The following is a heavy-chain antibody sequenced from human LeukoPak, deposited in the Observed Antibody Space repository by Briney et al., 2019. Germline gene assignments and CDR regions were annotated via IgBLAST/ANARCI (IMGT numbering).Heavy chain of an antibody. CDR2: IYYSGST. D-gene: IGHD2-2*01. CDR1: GGAIGSFY. J-gene: IGHJ3*02. V-gene: IGHV4-59*01. CDR3: ARVVGAFDI. Sequence: PSETLSLTCTVSGGAIGSFYWSWIRQPPGKGLEWIGYIYYSGSTNYNPSLKSRVTISVDTSKNQFSLKLSSVTAADTAVYYCARVVGAFDIWGQGTMVTVSS.